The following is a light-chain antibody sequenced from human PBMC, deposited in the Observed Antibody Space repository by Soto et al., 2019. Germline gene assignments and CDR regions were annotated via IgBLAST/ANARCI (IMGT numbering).Light chain of an antibody. CDR2: AAS. J-gene: IGKJ3*01. V-gene: IGKV1-9*01. CDR3: LHLNSYSPDT. Sequence: DIQLTQSPSFLSASVGDRVTITCRASKGINSYLAWYQQKPGKAPKLLIFAASTLQNGVPSRFSGSGSGTEFTLTISSLQPEDFATYYCLHLNSYSPDTFGPGTKVDIK. CDR1: KGINSY.